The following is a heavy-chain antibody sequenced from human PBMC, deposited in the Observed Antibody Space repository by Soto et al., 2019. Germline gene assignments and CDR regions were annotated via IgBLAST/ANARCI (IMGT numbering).Heavy chain of an antibody. D-gene: IGHD6-13*01. V-gene: IGHV3-74*01. CDR1: GFIFTNFW. J-gene: IGHJ4*02. Sequence: GESLKISCEASGFIFTNFWMHWVRQVPGKGLVWVSRIDTSGSSTSYADSVKGRFTISRDNAKNTVSLQMNSLRAEDTGVYYCAKDSWYFDLWSLGALVTVSS. CDR2: IDTSGSST. CDR3: AKDSWYFDL.